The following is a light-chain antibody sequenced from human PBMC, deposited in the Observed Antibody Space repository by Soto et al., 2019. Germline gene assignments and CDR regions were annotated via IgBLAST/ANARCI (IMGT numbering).Light chain of an antibody. Sequence: EIVMTQSPATLSVSPGERATLSCRASQSVSSNLAWYQQKPGQDRRLLIYGASTRATGIPARFSGSGSGTEFTLTISSLQSEDFAVYYCQQYNNWPPWTFGQGTKVEIK. CDR1: QSVSSN. CDR2: GAS. V-gene: IGKV3-15*01. CDR3: QQYNNWPPWT. J-gene: IGKJ1*01.